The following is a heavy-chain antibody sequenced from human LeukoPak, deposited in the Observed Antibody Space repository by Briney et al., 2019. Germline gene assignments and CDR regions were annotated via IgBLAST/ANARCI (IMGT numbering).Heavy chain of an antibody. V-gene: IGHV4-34*01. CDR3: ASVYGDYPTLDY. D-gene: IGHD4-17*01. CDR1: GGSFSGYY. CDR2: INHSGST. J-gene: IGHJ4*02. Sequence: PSETLSLTCAVYGGSFSGYYWSWIRQPPGKGLEWIGEINHSGSTNYNPSLKSRVTISVDTSKNQFSLKLSSVTAADTAVYYCASVYGDYPTLDYWGQGTLVTVSS.